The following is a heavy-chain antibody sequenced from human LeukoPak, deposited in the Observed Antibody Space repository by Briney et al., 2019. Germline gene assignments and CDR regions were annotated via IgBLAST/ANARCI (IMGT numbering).Heavy chain of an antibody. CDR2: IYTSGST. Sequence: SETLSLTCTVSGGSISSGSYYWSWIRQPAGKGLEWIGRIYTSGSTNYNPSLKSRVTISVDKSKNQFSLKLSSVTAADTAVFYCVKDQGVVFGYFDNWGQGTLVTVSS. J-gene: IGHJ4*02. V-gene: IGHV4-61*02. D-gene: IGHD3-3*01. CDR3: VKDQGVVFGYFDN. CDR1: GGSISSGSYY.